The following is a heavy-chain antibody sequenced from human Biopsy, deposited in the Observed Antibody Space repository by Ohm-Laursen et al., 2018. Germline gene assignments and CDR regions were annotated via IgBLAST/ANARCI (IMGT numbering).Heavy chain of an antibody. Sequence: SDTLSLTCAVSGYSVTNDYYWGWIRQPPGKGLEWIGNIYYDGITYYNPPLKSRVAMSVDTSKNQFSLRLTSVTAADTAVYYCARVAGGYAYYYGMDVWGQGTTVSVSS. V-gene: IGHV4-38-2*01. CDR2: IYYDGIT. J-gene: IGHJ6*02. CDR3: ARVAGGYAYYYGMDV. D-gene: IGHD5-12*01. CDR1: GYSVTNDYY.